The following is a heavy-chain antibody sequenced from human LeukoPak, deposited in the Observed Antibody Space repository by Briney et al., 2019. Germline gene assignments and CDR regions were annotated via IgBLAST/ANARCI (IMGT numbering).Heavy chain of an antibody. J-gene: IGHJ6*03. CDR2: INHSGST. CDR1: GGSISGYY. Sequence: SETLSLTCTVSGGSISGYYWSWIRQPPGKGLEWIGEINHSGSTNYNPSLKSRVTISVDTSKNQFSLKLSSVTAADTAVYYCARNRKVGATVYYYYYYMDVWGKGTTVTVSS. D-gene: IGHD1-26*01. CDR3: ARNRKVGATVYYYYYYMDV. V-gene: IGHV4-34*01.